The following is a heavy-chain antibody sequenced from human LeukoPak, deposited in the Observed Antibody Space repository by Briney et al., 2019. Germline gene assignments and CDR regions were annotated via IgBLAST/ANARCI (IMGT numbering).Heavy chain of an antibody. CDR2: INPSGGST. J-gene: IGHJ6*02. D-gene: IGHD6-13*01. CDR3: ARVSSVAAAGTPYYYGMDV. CDR1: GYTFTNYF. V-gene: IGHV1-46*01. Sequence: EASVKVSCKASGYTFTNYFMNWVRQAPGQGLEWMGTINPSGGSTSYAQKFQGRVTMTRDTSTSTVYMELSSLRSDDTAVYYCARVSSVAAAGTPYYYGMDVWGQGTTVTVSS.